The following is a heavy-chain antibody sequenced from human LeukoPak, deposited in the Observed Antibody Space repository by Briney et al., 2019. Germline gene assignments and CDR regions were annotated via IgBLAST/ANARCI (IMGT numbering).Heavy chain of an antibody. CDR2: ISYDGSNK. CDR3: ARGAVAGWYYFDY. V-gene: IGHV3-30-3*01. D-gene: IGHD6-19*01. Sequence: GGSLRLSCAASGFTFSSYAMHWVRQAPGKGLEWVAVISYDGSNKYYADSVKGRFTISRDNSKNTLYLRMNSLRAEDTAVYYCARGAVAGWYYFDYWGQGTLVTVSS. CDR1: GFTFSSYA. J-gene: IGHJ4*02.